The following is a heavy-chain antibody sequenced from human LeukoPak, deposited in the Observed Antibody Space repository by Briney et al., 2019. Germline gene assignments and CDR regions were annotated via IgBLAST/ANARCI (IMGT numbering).Heavy chain of an antibody. V-gene: IGHV3-7*01. CDR3: TRDTGGSGSYPDY. CDR2: IKQEGSER. Sequence: GVSLRLSCAASGFTFSSYWMTWVRQTPGKGLAWVANIKQEGSERYFWDSVRDRFTISRDNAKNSLSLQLNSLRAEDTGVYYCTRDTGGSGSYPDYWGQGTLVTVSS. CDR1: GFTFSSYW. J-gene: IGHJ4*02. D-gene: IGHD1-26*01.